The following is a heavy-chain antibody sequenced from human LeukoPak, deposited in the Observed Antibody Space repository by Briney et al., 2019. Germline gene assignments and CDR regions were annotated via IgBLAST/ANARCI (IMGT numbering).Heavy chain of an antibody. D-gene: IGHD2-2*01. CDR3: ARISWGPAARNAFDI. CDR2: IYYSGST. J-gene: IGHJ3*02. CDR1: GGSISNYY. V-gene: IGHV4-39*07. Sequence: SETLSLTCTVSGGSISNYYWGWIRQPPGKGLEWIGSIYYSGSTYYNPSLKSRVTISVDTSKNQFSLKLSSVTAADTAVYYCARISWGPAARNAFDIWGQGTMVTVSS.